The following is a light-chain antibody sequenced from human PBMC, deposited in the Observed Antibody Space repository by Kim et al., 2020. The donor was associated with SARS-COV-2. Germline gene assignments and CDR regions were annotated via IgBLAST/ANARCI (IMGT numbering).Light chain of an antibody. J-gene: IGKJ4*01. Sequence: EIVMTQSPATLSVSPGERATLSCRASQSISGNLAWYQQKPGQAPRLLIYGASTRATAFPARFSGSGSGTEFTLTISSLQSEDFAVYYCQQYNNWPLSFGGGTKVDIK. CDR1: QSISGN. CDR3: QQYNNWPLS. V-gene: IGKV3-15*01. CDR2: GAS.